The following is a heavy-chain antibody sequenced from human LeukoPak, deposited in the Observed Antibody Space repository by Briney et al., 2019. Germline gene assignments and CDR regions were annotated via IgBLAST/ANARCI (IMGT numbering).Heavy chain of an antibody. V-gene: IGHV3-30*18. D-gene: IGHD5-18*01. CDR1: GFTFRSDG. CDR3: ANTGLQIWLFAY. CDR2: KSYDGNNK. Sequence: GGSLRLSCAASGFTFRSDGMHWVRQAPGKGLEWVDIKSYDGNNKYYAVYVKGRISISRDNSKNTLYLQMISVRPADMSVYYCANTGLQIWLFAYWGQGTLVTVSS. J-gene: IGHJ4*02.